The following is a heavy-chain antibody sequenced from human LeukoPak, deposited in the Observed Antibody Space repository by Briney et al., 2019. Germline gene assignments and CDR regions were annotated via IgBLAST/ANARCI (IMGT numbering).Heavy chain of an antibody. Sequence: PSETLSLTCTVSGGSISSGDYYWSWIRQPPGKGLEWIGYIYYSGSTYYNPSLKSRVTIPVDTSKNQFSLKLSSVTAADTAVYYCASSLPYYDSSGYTYWGQGTLVTVSS. V-gene: IGHV4-30-4*01. J-gene: IGHJ4*02. CDR1: GGSISSGDYY. CDR3: ASSLPYYDSSGYTY. CDR2: IYYSGST. D-gene: IGHD3-22*01.